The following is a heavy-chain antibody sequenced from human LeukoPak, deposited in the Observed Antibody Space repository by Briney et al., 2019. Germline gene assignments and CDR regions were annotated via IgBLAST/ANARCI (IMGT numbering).Heavy chain of an antibody. CDR1: GFTFGSYA. J-gene: IGHJ5*02. D-gene: IGHD3-22*01. CDR3: AKGNTYYYDSSGLYNWFDP. V-gene: IGHV3-23*01. CDR2: ISGSGGST. Sequence: GGSLRLSCAASGFTFGSYAMSWVRQAPGKGLEWVSAISGSGGSTYYADSVKGRFTISRDNSKNTLYLQMNSLRAEDTAVYYCAKGNTYYYDSSGLYNWFDPWGQGTLVTVSS.